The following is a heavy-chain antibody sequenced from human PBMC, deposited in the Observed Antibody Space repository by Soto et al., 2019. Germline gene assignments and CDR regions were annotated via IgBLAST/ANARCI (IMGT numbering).Heavy chain of an antibody. CDR2: IHYSGSI. CDR1: GGSISYEYYH. D-gene: IGHD2-21*02. J-gene: IGHJ6*02. Sequence: SETLSLSCTVSGGSISYEYYHWTWIRQSPGKGLEWIGYIHYSGSIIYNPSLKSRVTISVDTSKNQFSLQLSSVTAADTAVYFCAREDDGGDRDYYGLDVLGQGTTVTVSS. CDR3: AREDDGGDRDYYGLDV. V-gene: IGHV4-30-4*08.